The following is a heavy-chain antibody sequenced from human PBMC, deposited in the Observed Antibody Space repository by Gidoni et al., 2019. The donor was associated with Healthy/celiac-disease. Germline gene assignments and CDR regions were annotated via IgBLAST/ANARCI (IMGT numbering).Heavy chain of an antibody. Sequence: QVQLVESGGGLVKPGGSLRLSCAASGFTFSDYYMRWIRQAPGKGLEWVSYNSSSSSYTNYADSVKGRFTISRDNAKNSLYLQMNSLRAEDTAVYYCASGGGYSGSYVDYWGQGTLVTVSS. CDR1: GFTFSDYY. V-gene: IGHV3-11*05. CDR2: NSSSSSYT. CDR3: ASGGGYSGSYVDY. D-gene: IGHD1-26*01. J-gene: IGHJ4*02.